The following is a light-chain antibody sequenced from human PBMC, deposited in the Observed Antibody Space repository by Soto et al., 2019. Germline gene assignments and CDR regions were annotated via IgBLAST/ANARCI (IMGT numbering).Light chain of an antibody. CDR1: SSDVGGYNY. CDR2: EVS. J-gene: IGLJ2*01. CDR3: TSYTSGTTPVL. V-gene: IGLV2-14*01. Sequence: QSALTQPASVSGSPGQSITISCTGTSSDVGGYNYVSWYQQHPGKAPKLMIYEVSNRPSGVSNRFSGSKSGNTASLTISGLQAEDGADYYCTSYTSGTTPVLFGGGTKLTVL.